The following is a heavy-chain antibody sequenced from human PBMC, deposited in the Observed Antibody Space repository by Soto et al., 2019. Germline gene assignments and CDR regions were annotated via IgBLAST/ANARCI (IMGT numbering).Heavy chain of an antibody. D-gene: IGHD3-22*01. Sequence: QVQLEQSRGEVKMPGASVTVSCKASGYSFATYGFSWVRQAPGQGLEWMGWISTLNGNTMYEQRFQGRVTMTTETSTTTAYMELRSLTSDDTAVYYGARDGSYDRSGHWVADSAFDFWGQGTMVSVSS. V-gene: IGHV1-18*01. CDR2: ISTLNGNT. J-gene: IGHJ3*01. CDR1: GYSFATYG. CDR3: ARDGSYDRSGHWVADSAFDF.